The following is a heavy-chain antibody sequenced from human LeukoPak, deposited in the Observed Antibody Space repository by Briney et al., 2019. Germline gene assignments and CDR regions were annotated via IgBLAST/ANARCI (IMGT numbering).Heavy chain of an antibody. CDR2: INPSGGST. V-gene: IGHV1-46*01. D-gene: IGHD2-2*02. Sequence: ASVKVSCKASGYTFTSYYMHWVRQAPGQGLEWMGIINPSGGSTSYAQRFQGRVTMTRDMSTSTVYMELSSLRSEDTAVYYCAREGVPAAILRTYNWFDPWGQGTLVTVSS. CDR1: GYTFTSYY. CDR3: AREGVPAAILRTYNWFDP. J-gene: IGHJ5*02.